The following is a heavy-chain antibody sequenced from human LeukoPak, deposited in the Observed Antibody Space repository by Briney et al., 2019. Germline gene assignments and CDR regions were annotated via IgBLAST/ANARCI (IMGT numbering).Heavy chain of an antibody. Sequence: SQTLSLTCTVSGGSISSGDYYWSWIRQPPGKGLEWIGYMYYSGSTYYNPSLKSRVTISVDTSKNQFSLKLSSVTAADTAVYYCASSYGSGSYFFDYWGQGTLVTVSS. CDR2: MYYSGST. J-gene: IGHJ4*02. CDR3: ASSYGSGSYFFDY. V-gene: IGHV4-30-4*01. CDR1: GGSISSGDYY. D-gene: IGHD3-10*01.